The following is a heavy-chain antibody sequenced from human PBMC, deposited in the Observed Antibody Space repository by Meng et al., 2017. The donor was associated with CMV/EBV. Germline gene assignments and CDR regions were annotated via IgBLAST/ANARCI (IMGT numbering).Heavy chain of an antibody. CDR1: GGSISSYY. Sequence: SETLSLTCTVSGGSISSYYWSWIRQLPGKGLEWIGYIYYSGSTNYNPSLKSRVTISVDTSKNQFSLKLSSVTAADTAVYYCAGQNVAAAAGTVFDYWGQGTLVTVSS. V-gene: IGHV4-59*01. CDR3: AGQNVAAAAGTVFDY. J-gene: IGHJ4*02. D-gene: IGHD6-13*01. CDR2: IYYSGST.